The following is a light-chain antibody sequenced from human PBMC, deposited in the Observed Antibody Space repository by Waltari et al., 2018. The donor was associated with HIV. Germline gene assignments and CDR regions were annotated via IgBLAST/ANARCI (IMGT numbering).Light chain of an antibody. Sequence: QSALTQPRSVSGSPGQSVTISCTGTSSDIGYFDYVSWYQHYPGKAPKVIIYEVSQRPSGVPDRFTASKSGSTASLTISGLQDEDEADYYCCSYAGTYTYVFGTGTTVTVL. V-gene: IGLV2-11*01. J-gene: IGLJ1*01. CDR2: EVS. CDR1: SSDIGYFDY. CDR3: CSYAGTYTYV.